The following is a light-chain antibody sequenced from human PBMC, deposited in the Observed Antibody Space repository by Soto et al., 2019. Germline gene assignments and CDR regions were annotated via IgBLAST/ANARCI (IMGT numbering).Light chain of an antibody. CDR3: QQYDESPLT. Sequence: EIVVTQSPATLSVSPGERATFSCRASQSVSSSYFAWYQQKPGQAPRLLIYGASNRATGIPDRFSGGETATDFTLTISRLEPEDFAVYYCQQYDESPLTFGGGTKVDIK. V-gene: IGKV3-20*01. CDR2: GAS. J-gene: IGKJ4*01. CDR1: QSVSSSY.